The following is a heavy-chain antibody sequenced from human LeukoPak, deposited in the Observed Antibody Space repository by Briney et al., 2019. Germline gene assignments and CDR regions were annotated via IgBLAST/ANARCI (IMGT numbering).Heavy chain of an antibody. V-gene: IGHV3-23*01. Sequence: PGGSLRLSCAVYGFTFTSYGMSWVRQAPGKGLEWVSSISGGGGSTHYADSVKGRFTISRDNSKNALYLQMNSLRAEDTAVYYCAKAPTYYYGSGRHSVLDYWGQGTLVTVSS. D-gene: IGHD3-10*01. CDR3: AKAPTYYYGSGRHSVLDY. J-gene: IGHJ4*02. CDR1: GFTFTSYG. CDR2: ISGGGGST.